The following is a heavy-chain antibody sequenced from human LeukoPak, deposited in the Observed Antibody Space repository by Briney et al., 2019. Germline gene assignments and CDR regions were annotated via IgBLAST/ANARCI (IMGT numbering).Heavy chain of an antibody. D-gene: IGHD3-10*02. V-gene: IGHV3-48*03. CDR2: IGSSGSTI. CDR3: AELGITMIGGV. CDR1: GFTFSSYE. J-gene: IGHJ6*04. Sequence: GGSLRLSCAASGFTFSSYEMNWVRQAPGKGLEWVSYIGSSGSTIYYADSVKGRFTISRDNAKNSLYPQMNSLRAEDTAVYYCAELGITMIGGVWGKGTTVTISS.